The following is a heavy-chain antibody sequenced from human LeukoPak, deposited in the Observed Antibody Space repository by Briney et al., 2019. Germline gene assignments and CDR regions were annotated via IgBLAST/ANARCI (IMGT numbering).Heavy chain of an antibody. D-gene: IGHD6-6*01. Sequence: VASVKVSCKASGGTFSSYATSWVRQAPGQGLEWMGGIIPIFGTANYAQKFQGRVTITTDESTSTAYMELSSLRSEDTAVYYCASSSSPGPGWFDPWGQGTLVTVSS. J-gene: IGHJ5*02. CDR2: IIPIFGTA. CDR3: ASSSSPGPGWFDP. CDR1: GGTFSSYA. V-gene: IGHV1-69*05.